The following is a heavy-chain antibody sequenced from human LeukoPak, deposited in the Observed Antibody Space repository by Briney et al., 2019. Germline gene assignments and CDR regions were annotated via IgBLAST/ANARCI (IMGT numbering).Heavy chain of an antibody. CDR1: GGSISSSNW. Sequence: KASETLSLTCAVSGGSISSSNWWSWVRPPPGKGLEWIGEIYHSGSTNYNPSLKSRVTISVDTSKNQFSLKLSSVTAADTAVYYCARFYMVRGVIIRPGGYFDYWGQGTLVTVSS. V-gene: IGHV4-4*02. CDR3: ARFYMVRGVIIRPGGYFDY. J-gene: IGHJ4*02. D-gene: IGHD3-10*01. CDR2: IYHSGST.